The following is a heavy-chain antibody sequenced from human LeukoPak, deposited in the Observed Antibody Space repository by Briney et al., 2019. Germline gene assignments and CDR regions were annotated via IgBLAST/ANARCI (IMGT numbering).Heavy chain of an antibody. Sequence: GASVKVSCKASGGTFSSYAISWVRQAPGQGLEWMGGIIPIFGTANYAQKFQGRVTITADESTSTAYMELSSLRSEDTAVYYCARDGYSSSSRLTAYYYYMDVWGKGTTVTVSS. J-gene: IGHJ6*03. CDR3: ARDGYSSSSRLTAYYYYMDV. CDR2: IIPIFGTA. D-gene: IGHD6-6*01. CDR1: GGTFSSYA. V-gene: IGHV1-69*13.